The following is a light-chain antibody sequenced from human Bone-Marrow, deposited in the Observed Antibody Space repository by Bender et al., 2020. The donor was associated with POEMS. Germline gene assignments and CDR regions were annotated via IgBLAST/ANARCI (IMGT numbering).Light chain of an antibody. CDR1: SSNIGAHA. CDR2: SSH. Sequence: QSVLTQPPSASGTPGQRVTISCSGGSSNIGAHAVNWYQHLPGTAPKLLIYSSHRRPSEVPDRFSGSRSGTSASLAFSGRQSEDEADYYCAVWDDSLNGWVFGGGTKLTVL. CDR3: AVWDDSLNGWV. J-gene: IGLJ3*02. V-gene: IGLV1-44*01.